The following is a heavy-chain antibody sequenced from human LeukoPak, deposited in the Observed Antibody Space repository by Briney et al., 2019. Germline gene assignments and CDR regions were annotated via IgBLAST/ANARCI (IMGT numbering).Heavy chain of an antibody. CDR3: ARKSARVEGAVYYNYYGMDV. CDR1: GRSFSPYY. J-gene: IGHJ6*02. V-gene: IGHV4-34*01. D-gene: IGHD2-15*01. Sequence: SATLSLTCSVSGRSFSPYYCTWVRQSPGTGLEWIGEINHAGITNYNPSLQSRTTISLDASNNQFSLTLTSVTAADTAVYFCARKSARVEGAVYYNYYGMDVWGQGTTVTVSS. CDR2: INHAGIT.